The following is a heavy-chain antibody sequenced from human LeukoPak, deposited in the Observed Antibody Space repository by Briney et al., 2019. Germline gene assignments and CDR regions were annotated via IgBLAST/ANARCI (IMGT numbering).Heavy chain of an antibody. CDR1: GYSISSGYY. J-gene: IGHJ4*02. D-gene: IGHD2-15*01. CDR3: ARDDAYCSGGSCYFSFTRFDY. V-gene: IGHV4-38-2*02. Sequence: SETLSLTCTVSGYSISSGYYWGWIRQPPGKGLEWIGSIYHSGSTYYNPSLKSRVTISVDTSKNQFSLKLSSVTAADTAVYYCARDDAYCSGGSCYFSFTRFDYWGQGTLVTVSS. CDR2: IYHSGST.